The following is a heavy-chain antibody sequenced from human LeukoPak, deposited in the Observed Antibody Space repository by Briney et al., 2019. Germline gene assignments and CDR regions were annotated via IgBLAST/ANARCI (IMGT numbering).Heavy chain of an antibody. CDR2: IRYDGSNK. Sequence: GGSLRLSCAASGFTFSSYGMHRVRQAPGKGLEWVAFIRYDGSNKYYADSVKGRFTISRDNSKNTLYLQMNSLRAEDTAVYYCAKVYDVTYYFDYWGQGTLVTVSS. D-gene: IGHD3-16*01. V-gene: IGHV3-30*02. CDR3: AKVYDVTYYFDY. J-gene: IGHJ4*02. CDR1: GFTFSSYG.